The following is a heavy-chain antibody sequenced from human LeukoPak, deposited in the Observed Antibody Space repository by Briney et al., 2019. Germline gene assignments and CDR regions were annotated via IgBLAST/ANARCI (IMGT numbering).Heavy chain of an antibody. V-gene: IGHV3-23*01. Sequence: GGSLRLSCAASGFTFSSYAMSWVRQTPGKGLEWVSAISGSGGSTYYADSVKGRFTISRHNSKNTLFLQMNSLRAEDTAPYYCAKSVAIYFYYGLDVWGQGTTVAVSS. CDR3: AKSVAIYFYYGLDV. CDR2: ISGSGGST. CDR1: GFTFSSYA. D-gene: IGHD3-3*01. J-gene: IGHJ6*02.